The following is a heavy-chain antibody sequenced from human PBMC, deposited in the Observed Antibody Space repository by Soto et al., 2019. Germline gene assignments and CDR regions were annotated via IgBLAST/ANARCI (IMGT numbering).Heavy chain of an antibody. CDR1: GGSITTTGYY. J-gene: IGHJ4*02. CDR2: IYHRVTT. D-gene: IGHD4-17*01. CDR3: ARHVDSTAAIDS. V-gene: IGHV4-31*03. Sequence: QVKMQESGPELVQPSETLSLTCTVSGGSITTTGYYWKWIRQRPGKGLEWIGNIYHRVTTYGHRSPKRRVSISVDTSNNQFSLRLTSVAAADTAVYLGARHVDSTAAIDSWGQGIMVTVSA.